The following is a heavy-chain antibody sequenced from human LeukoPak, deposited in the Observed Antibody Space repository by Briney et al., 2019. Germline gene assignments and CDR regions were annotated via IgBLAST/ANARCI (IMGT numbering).Heavy chain of an antibody. V-gene: IGHV3-30*03. J-gene: IGHJ4*02. Sequence: GGSLRLSCAASGFTFSSYGMHWVRQAPGKGLEWVAVISYDGSNKYYADSVKGRFTISRDNSKNTLYLQMNSLRAEDTAVYYCARGGLPKVGAPGDYWGQGTLITVSS. CDR1: GFTFSSYG. D-gene: IGHD1-26*01. CDR3: ARGGLPKVGAPGDY. CDR2: ISYDGSNK.